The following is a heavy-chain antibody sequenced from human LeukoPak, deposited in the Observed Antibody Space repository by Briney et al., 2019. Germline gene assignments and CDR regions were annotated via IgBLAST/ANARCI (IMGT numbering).Heavy chain of an antibody. CDR1: GFTFSSYA. CDR2: IYYSGST. Sequence: GSLRLSCAASGFTFSSYAMSWIRQPPGKGLEWIGYIYYSGSTNYNPSLKSRVTISVDTSKNQFSLKLSSVTAADTAVYYCARLLQFWFDPWGQGTLVTVSS. J-gene: IGHJ5*02. CDR3: ARLLQFWFDP. V-gene: IGHV4-59*08.